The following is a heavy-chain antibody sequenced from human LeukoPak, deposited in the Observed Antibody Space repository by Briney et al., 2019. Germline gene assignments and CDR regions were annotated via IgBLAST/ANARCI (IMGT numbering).Heavy chain of an antibody. J-gene: IGHJ4*02. CDR1: GGTFSSYA. V-gene: IGHV1-69*13. D-gene: IGHD2-2*01. Sequence: SVKVSCKASGGTFSSYAISWVRQAPGQGLEWMGGIIPIFGTANYAQKFQGRVTITADESTSTAYTELSSLRSEDTAVYYCASEGVVVPAAMSPLGYWGQGTLVTVSS. CDR2: IIPIFGTA. CDR3: ASEGVVVPAAMSPLGY.